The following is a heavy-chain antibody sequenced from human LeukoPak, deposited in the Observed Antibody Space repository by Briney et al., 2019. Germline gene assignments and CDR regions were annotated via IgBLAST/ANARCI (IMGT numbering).Heavy chain of an antibody. CDR3: AREATWFDP. CDR2: IIPIFGTA. J-gene: IGHJ5*02. CDR1: GYTFTSYG. D-gene: IGHD5-12*01. Sequence: GASVKVSCKASGYTFTSYGISWVRQAPGQGLEWMGGIIPIFGTANYAQKFQGRVTITTDESTSTAYMELSSLRSEDTAVYYCAREATWFDPWGQGTLVTVSS. V-gene: IGHV1-69*05.